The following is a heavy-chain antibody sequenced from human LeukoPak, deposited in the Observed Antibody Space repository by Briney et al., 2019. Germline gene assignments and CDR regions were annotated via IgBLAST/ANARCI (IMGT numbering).Heavy chain of an antibody. J-gene: IGHJ4*02. Sequence: SETLSLTCTVSGGSISSSSYYWGWIRQPPGKGLEWIGSIYYSGSTYYNPSLKSRVTISVDTSKNQFSLKLSSVTAADTAVYYCARPAPSNAAAADSGYYFDYWGQGTLVTVSS. V-gene: IGHV4-39*01. CDR3: ARPAPSNAAAADSGYYFDY. CDR1: GGSISSSSYY. CDR2: IYYSGST. D-gene: IGHD6-13*01.